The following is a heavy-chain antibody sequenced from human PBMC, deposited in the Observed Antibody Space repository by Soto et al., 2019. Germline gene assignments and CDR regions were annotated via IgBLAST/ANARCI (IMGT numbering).Heavy chain of an antibody. V-gene: IGHV3-23*01. D-gene: IGHD4-17*01. J-gene: IGHJ5*02. CDR3: AKVGGFDP. Sequence: EEQLLESGGGLVKPGGSLRLSCAASGFTFSRYAMSWVRQIPGKGLECVSAIGGDGESTHYADSVKGRFTISRDNSKNMLYLQLNSLRVEDTAVYYCAKVGGFDPWGQGTLVTVSS. CDR2: IGGDGEST. CDR1: GFTFSRYA.